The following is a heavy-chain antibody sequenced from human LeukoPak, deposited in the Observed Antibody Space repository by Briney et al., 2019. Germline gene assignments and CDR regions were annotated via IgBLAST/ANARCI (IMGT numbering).Heavy chain of an antibody. CDR1: GFTFSTYA. Sequence: GGSLRLSCAASGFTFSTYAMHWVRQAAGKGLEWVGVISTVGTTVYVESVKGRFTISRDNSKNTLYLQMNSLRGDDSAVYYCARDFYASGSFDYWGQGTPVTVSS. J-gene: IGHJ4*02. CDR2: ISTVGTTV. V-gene: IGHV3-30*04. CDR3: ARDFYASGSFDY. D-gene: IGHD3-10*01.